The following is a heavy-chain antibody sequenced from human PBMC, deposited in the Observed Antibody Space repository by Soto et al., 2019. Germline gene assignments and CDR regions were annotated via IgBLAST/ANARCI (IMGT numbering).Heavy chain of an antibody. CDR1: GDSIRSGSYH. CDR2: IYYSGTS. V-gene: IGHV4-39*01. J-gene: IGHJ4*02. Sequence: QLQLQESGPGLVKPSETLSLTCTVSGDSIRSGSYHWAWIRQSPGKGLEWIGSIYYSGTSYYNPSLKRRVTISVDTSRNQFSVNLGSVTAADTAAYFCVRHVGDRLWYFDYWGQGTLVTVSS. CDR3: VRHVGDRLWYFDY. D-gene: IGHD2-21*01.